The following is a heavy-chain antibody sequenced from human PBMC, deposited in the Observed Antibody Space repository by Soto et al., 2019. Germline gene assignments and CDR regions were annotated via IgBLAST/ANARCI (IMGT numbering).Heavy chain of an antibody. CDR3: AFGFCGGDADWFSP. CDR2: INAGNGNR. Sequence: ASVKVSCKASGYTFTIYAMHWVLRAPGQRLEWMGWINAGNGNRKYSQKFQGRVTITRDTSASTAYMELSSLRSEDTAVYYCAFGFCGGDADWFSPWGQGTLVIVAS. V-gene: IGHV1-3*01. J-gene: IGHJ5*02. D-gene: IGHD2-21*02. CDR1: GYTFTIYA.